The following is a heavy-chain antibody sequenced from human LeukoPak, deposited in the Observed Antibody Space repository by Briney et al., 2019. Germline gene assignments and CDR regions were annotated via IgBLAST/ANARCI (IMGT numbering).Heavy chain of an antibody. V-gene: IGHV4-39*01. CDR1: GGSISSSSYY. Sequence: SETLSLTCTVSGGSISSSSYYWGWIRQPPGKGLEWVGSIYYSGNTYYNPSLKSRVTISVDTSKNQFSLNLSSVTAADTAVYYCARSLTDNVETAMAPAGYWGQGTLATVSS. D-gene: IGHD5-18*01. J-gene: IGHJ4*02. CDR2: IYYSGNT. CDR3: ARSLTDNVETAMAPAGY.